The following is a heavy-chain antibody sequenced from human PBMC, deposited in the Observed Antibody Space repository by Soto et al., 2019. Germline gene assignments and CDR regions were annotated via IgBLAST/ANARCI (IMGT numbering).Heavy chain of an antibody. CDR2: ISSSSTI. CDR3: ARDRAVTTPPPLAFDP. CDR1: GFTFSSYS. D-gene: IGHD4-17*01. J-gene: IGHJ5*02. Sequence: GGSLRLSCAASGFTFSSYSMNWVRQAPGKGLEWVSYISSSSTIYYADSVKGRFTISRDNAKNSLYLQMNSLRAEDTAVYYCARDRAVTTPPPLAFDPWGQGTLVTVSS. V-gene: IGHV3-48*01.